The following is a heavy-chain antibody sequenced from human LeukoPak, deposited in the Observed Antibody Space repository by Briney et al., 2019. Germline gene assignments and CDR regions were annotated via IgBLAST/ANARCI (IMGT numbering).Heavy chain of an antibody. D-gene: IGHD2-15*01. Sequence: GGSLRLSCAASGFTFSNYWMTWVRQAPGKGLEWVANIKQDGSEKYYVDSVKGRFTIFRDNAKNSLYLQMDSLRAEDTALYYCAREDQPRGTFDYWGQGILVTVSS. CDR3: AREDQPRGTFDY. CDR1: GFTFSNYW. J-gene: IGHJ4*02. CDR2: IKQDGSEK. V-gene: IGHV3-7*05.